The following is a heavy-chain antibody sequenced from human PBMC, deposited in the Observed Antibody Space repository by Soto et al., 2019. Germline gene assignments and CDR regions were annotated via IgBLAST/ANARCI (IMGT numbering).Heavy chain of an antibody. Sequence: VKVSCKASGGTFSSYAISWVRQAPGQGLEWMGGIIPIFGTANYAQKFQGRVTITADESTSTAYMELSSLRSEDTAVYYCARYANCSSTSCYRPSYYYYGMDVWGQGTTVTVSS. V-gene: IGHV1-69*13. CDR1: GGTFSSYA. D-gene: IGHD2-2*02. J-gene: IGHJ6*02. CDR3: ARYANCSSTSCYRPSYYYYGMDV. CDR2: IIPIFGTA.